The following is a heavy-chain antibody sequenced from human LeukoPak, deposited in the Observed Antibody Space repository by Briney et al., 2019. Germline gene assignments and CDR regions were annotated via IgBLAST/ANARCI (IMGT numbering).Heavy chain of an antibody. CDR3: ATTPDIVVVPAARGYFDY. CDR2: INPNSGGT. J-gene: IGHJ4*02. V-gene: IGHV1-2*02. CDR1: GYTFTGYY. D-gene: IGHD2-2*01. Sequence: GASVKVSCKASGYTFTGYYMHWVRQAPGQGLEWMGWINPNSGGTNYAQKFQGRVTMTRDTSISTAYMELSSLRSEDTAVYYCATTPDIVVVPAARGYFDYWGQGTLVTVSS.